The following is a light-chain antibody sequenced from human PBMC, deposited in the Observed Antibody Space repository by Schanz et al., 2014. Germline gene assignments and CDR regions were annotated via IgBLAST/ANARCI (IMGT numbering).Light chain of an antibody. Sequence: QSALTQPPSASGSPGQSVTVSCTGANSDVGSFNYVSWYQQRPGEVPKLIIYEVTHRPSGVPDRFSGSKSGNTASLTVSGLQAEDEADYYCSSFAGSNRVIFGGGTKLTVL. J-gene: IGLJ2*01. CDR2: EVT. CDR1: NSDVGSFNY. V-gene: IGLV2-8*01. CDR3: SSFAGSNRVI.